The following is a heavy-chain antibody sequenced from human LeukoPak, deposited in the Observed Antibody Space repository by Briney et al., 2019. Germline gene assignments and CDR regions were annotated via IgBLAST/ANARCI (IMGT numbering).Heavy chain of an antibody. Sequence: SETLSLTCSVSGDSISTSSYYWGWIRQPPGKGLEWIGTIYYSGSTYYNPSLTSRVTISVDTSKNQFSLKLSSVTAADTAVYYCARASIEQLVRYYFDYWGQGTLVTVSS. V-gene: IGHV4-39*07. D-gene: IGHD6-6*01. J-gene: IGHJ4*02. CDR3: ARASIEQLVRYYFDY. CDR1: GDSISTSSYY. CDR2: IYYSGST.